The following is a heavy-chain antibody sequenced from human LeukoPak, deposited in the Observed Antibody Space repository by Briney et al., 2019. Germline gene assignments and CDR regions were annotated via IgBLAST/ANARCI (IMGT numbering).Heavy chain of an antibody. V-gene: IGHV1-46*01. J-gene: IGHJ3*02. Sequence: GASVKVSCKASGYTFTSYYMHWVRQAPGQGLEWMGIINPSGGSTSYAQKFQGRVTMTRDMSTSTDYMELSSLRSEDTAVYYCARESLGSYKTVVIVARGHDAFDMWGQGTMVTVSS. CDR3: ARESLGSYKTVVIVARGHDAFDM. CDR2: INPSGGST. D-gene: IGHD3-22*01. CDR1: GYTFTSYY.